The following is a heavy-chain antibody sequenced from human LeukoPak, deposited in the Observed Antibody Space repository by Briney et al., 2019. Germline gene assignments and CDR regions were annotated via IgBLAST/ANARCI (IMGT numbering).Heavy chain of an antibody. D-gene: IGHD3-10*01. CDR1: GFTFSSYA. J-gene: IGHJ4*02. CDR2: ISGSGGST. CDR3: AKEVRKGEYGSGSYFDY. Sequence: GGSLRLSCAASGFTFSSYAMSWVRQAPGKGLEWVSAISGSGGSTYYADSVKGRFTISRDNSKNTLYLQMNSLRAEDTAVYYCAKEVRKGEYGSGSYFDYWDQGTLVTVSS. V-gene: IGHV3-23*01.